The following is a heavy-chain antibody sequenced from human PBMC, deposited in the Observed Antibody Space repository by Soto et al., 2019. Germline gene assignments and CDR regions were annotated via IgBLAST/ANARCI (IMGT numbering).Heavy chain of an antibody. CDR3: ARDYYDSSGYYRGEPVQFQH. Sequence: TGGSLRLSCAASGFTVSSNYMSWVRQAPGKGLEWVSVIYSGGSTYYADSVKGRFTISRDNSKNTLYLQMNSLRAEDTAVYYCARDYYDSSGYYRGEPVQFQHWGQGTLVTVSS. D-gene: IGHD3-22*01. CDR2: IYSGGST. J-gene: IGHJ1*01. CDR1: GFTVSSNY. V-gene: IGHV3-53*01.